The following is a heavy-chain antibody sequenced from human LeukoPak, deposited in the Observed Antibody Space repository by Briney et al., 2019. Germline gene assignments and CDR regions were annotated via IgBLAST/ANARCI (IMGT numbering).Heavy chain of an antibody. CDR2: IYSGGST. CDR3: AKDARRYSGWYFFDH. V-gene: IGHV3-53*01. J-gene: IGHJ4*02. Sequence: GGSLRLSCAASGFTVSSNYMTWVRQAPGKGLEWVSVIYSGGSTYYADSVKGRFTISRDNSKNTLYLQMNSLRAEDTAVYYCAKDARRYSGWYFFDHWGQGTLVTVSS. CDR1: GFTVSSNY. D-gene: IGHD6-19*01.